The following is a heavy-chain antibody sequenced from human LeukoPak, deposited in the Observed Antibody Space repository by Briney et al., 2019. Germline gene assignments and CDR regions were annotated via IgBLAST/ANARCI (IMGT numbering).Heavy chain of an antibody. D-gene: IGHD3-10*01. V-gene: IGHV3-23*01. Sequence: GGSLRLSCGASGFTFSSYGMSWVRQAPGKGLEWVSDISGSGGSTYYADSVKGRFTISRDNSKNTLYLQMNSPRAEDTAVYYCAKGTFYGSGSYVDSWGQGTLVTVSS. CDR1: GFTFSSYG. CDR3: AKGTFYGSGSYVDS. J-gene: IGHJ4*02. CDR2: ISGSGGST.